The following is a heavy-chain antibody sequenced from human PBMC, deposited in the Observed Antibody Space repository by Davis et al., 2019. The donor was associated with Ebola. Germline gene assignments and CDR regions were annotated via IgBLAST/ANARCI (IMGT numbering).Heavy chain of an antibody. V-gene: IGHV4-4*02. CDR3: ARVRGYSGYERFDP. CDR2: IYHSGST. J-gene: IGHJ5*02. CDR1: GGSISSSNW. D-gene: IGHD5-12*01. Sequence: SETLSLTCTVSGGSISSSNWWSWVRQPPGKGLEWIGEIYHSGSTNYNPSLKSRVTISVDKSKNQFSLKLSSVTAADTAVYYCARVRGYSGYERFDPWGQGTLVTVSS.